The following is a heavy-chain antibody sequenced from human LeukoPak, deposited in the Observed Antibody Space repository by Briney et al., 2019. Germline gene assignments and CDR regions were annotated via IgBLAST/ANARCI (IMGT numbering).Heavy chain of an antibody. CDR3: ARDNDWLNGFDI. CDR1: GYTFTSYD. D-gene: IGHD3-9*01. V-gene: IGHV1-18*01. Sequence: ASVRLSRTASGYTFTSYDISWVRQAPGQGLEWMGLISVYNGNTNYAQNLQGRLTMTTDTSTSIAYMELRSLRSDDTAVYYCARDNDWLNGFDIWGQGTMVTVSS. CDR2: ISVYNGNT. J-gene: IGHJ3*02.